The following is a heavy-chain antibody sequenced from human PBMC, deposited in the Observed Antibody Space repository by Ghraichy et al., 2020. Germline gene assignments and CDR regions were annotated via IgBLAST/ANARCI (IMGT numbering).Heavy chain of an antibody. Sequence: GGSLRLSCAAYGFTFPRYSMNWVRQAPGQGLEWISYISSSSRTIYYADSVKGRFTISRDNAKNSVSLQMNSLRAEDTAVYYCTRDQESGYYGLDVWGQGTTVTVSS. CDR1: GFTFPRYS. J-gene: IGHJ6*02. CDR2: ISSSSRTI. V-gene: IGHV3-48*01. CDR3: TRDQESGYYGLDV.